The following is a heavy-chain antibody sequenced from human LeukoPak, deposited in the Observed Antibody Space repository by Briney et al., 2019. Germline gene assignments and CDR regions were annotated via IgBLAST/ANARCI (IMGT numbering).Heavy chain of an antibody. J-gene: IGHJ5*02. V-gene: IGHV4-59*06. CDR2: IYYSGST. CDR3: ARDGSAALGINWFDP. CDR1: GGSISSYY. Sequence: SETLSLTCTVSGGSISSYYWSWIRQPPGKGLEWIGYIYYSGSTYYNPSLKSRVTISVDTSKNQFSLKLSSVTAADTAVYYCARDGSAALGINWFDPWGQGTLVTVSS. D-gene: IGHD5-24*01.